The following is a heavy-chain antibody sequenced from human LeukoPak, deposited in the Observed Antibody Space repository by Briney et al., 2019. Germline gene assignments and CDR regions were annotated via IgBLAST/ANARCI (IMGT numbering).Heavy chain of an antibody. CDR3: AKEIYYDSSAFFDY. CDR2: IGYDGSNK. CDR1: GFSFSSYG. D-gene: IGHD3-22*01. J-gene: IGHJ4*02. V-gene: IGHV3-30*18. Sequence: GGSLRLSCAASGFSFSSYGMHWVRQAPGKGLEWVAVIGYDGSNKYYADSVKGRFTISRDNSKNTLYLQMNSLRTEATAVYFCAKEIYYDSSAFFDYWGQGTLVTVSS.